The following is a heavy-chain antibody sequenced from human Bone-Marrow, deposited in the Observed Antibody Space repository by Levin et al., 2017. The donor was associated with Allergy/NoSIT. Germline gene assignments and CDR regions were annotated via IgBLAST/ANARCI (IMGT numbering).Heavy chain of an antibody. CDR1: GFTFSDYY. CDR2: ISSSSSYT. CDR3: ARTNHYYCSGVAGAFDI. J-gene: IGHJ3*02. Sequence: GGSLRLSCAASGFTFSDYYMSWIRQAPGKGLEWVSYISSSSSYTNYADSVKGRFTISRDNAKNSLYLQMNSLRAEDTAVYYCARTNHYYCSGVAGAFDIWGQGTMVTVSS. V-gene: IGHV3-11*03. D-gene: IGHD3-10*01.